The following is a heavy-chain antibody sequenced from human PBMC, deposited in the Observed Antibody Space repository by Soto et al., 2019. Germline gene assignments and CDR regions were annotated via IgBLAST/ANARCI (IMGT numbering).Heavy chain of an antibody. CDR1: GYTFTSYG. CDR2: ISAYKGNT. V-gene: IGHV1-18*01. D-gene: IGHD2-21*01. J-gene: IGHJ4*02. Sequence: ASVKVSCKASGYTFTSYGISWVRQAPGQGLEWMGWISAYKGNTHHAQRFQGRVTMTTDTTTSTAYMELRSLRSDDTALYYCARTFPVDRPTDYWGQGTLVTVSS. CDR3: ARTFPVDRPTDY.